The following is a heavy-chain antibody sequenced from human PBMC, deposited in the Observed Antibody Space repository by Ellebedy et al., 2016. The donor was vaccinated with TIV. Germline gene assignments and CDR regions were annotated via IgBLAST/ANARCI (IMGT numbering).Heavy chain of an antibody. J-gene: IGHJ2*01. CDR3: ARDWGRMYCSSTSCYGHWYFDL. Sequence: GESLKISXAASGFTFSSYWMSWVRQAPGKGLEWVANINQDGSEEYYVDSVKGRFTISRDNAKNSLYLQMNSLRAEDTAVYYCARDWGRMYCSSTSCYGHWYFDLWGRGTLVTVSS. D-gene: IGHD2-2*01. V-gene: IGHV3-7*01. CDR2: INQDGSEE. CDR1: GFTFSSYW.